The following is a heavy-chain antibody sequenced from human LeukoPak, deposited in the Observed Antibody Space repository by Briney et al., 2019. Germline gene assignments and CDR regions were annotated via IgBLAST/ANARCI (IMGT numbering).Heavy chain of an antibody. Sequence: PGGSLRLSCAASGFTFSSYSMNWVRQAPGKGLEWVSYISSSSSTIYYADSVKGRFTISRDNAKNSLYLQMNSLRAEDTAVYYCAREWDIVVVVAATLFDYGMDVWGQGTTVTVSS. CDR1: GFTFSSYS. CDR2: ISSSSSTI. D-gene: IGHD2-15*01. J-gene: IGHJ6*02. V-gene: IGHV3-48*04. CDR3: AREWDIVVVVAATLFDYGMDV.